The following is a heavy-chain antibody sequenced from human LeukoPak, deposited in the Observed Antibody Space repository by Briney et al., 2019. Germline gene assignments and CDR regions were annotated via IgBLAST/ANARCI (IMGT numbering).Heavy chain of an antibody. J-gene: IGHJ1*01. CDR3: ARDSSAAGVFQH. D-gene: IGHD3-10*01. Sequence: ASVKVSCKASGYTFTGYYMHWVRQAPGQGLEWRGWINPNSGGANYAQKFQGRVTMTRDTSISTAYMELSRLRSDDTAVYYCARDSSAAGVFQHWGQGTLVTVSS. CDR1: GYTFTGYY. V-gene: IGHV1-2*02. CDR2: INPNSGGA.